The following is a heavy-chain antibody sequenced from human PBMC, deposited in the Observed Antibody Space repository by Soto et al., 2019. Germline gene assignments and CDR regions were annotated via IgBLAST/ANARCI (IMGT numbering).Heavy chain of an antibody. CDR1: GGTFSSYA. D-gene: IGHD3-10*01. V-gene: IGHV1-69*13. Sequence: GASVKVSCKASGGTFSSYAISWVRQAPGQGLEWMGGIIPIFGTANYAQKFQGRVTITADESTSTAYMELSSLRSEDTAVYYCARVSRSFRSGSRNLYYYGMDVWGQGTTVTVSS. CDR3: ARVSRSFRSGSRNLYYYGMDV. J-gene: IGHJ6*02. CDR2: IIPIFGTA.